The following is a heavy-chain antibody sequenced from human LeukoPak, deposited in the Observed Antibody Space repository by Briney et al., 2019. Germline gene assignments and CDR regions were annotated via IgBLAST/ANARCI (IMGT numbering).Heavy chain of an antibody. Sequence: GGSLRLSCAASGFIFSQYSMNWVRQAPGRGLEWVSFIVSDGSAIYYADPVKGRFTTSRDSVKNSLFLQMNSLRDEDTAVYYCARTYSGNYFFDYWGQGTLVTVSS. CDR2: IVSDGSAI. V-gene: IGHV3-48*02. CDR1: GFIFSQYS. D-gene: IGHD1-26*01. J-gene: IGHJ4*02. CDR3: ARTYSGNYFFDY.